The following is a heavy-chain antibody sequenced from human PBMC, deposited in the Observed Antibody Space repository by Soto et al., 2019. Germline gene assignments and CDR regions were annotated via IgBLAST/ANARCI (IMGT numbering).Heavy chain of an antibody. J-gene: IGHJ6*02. CDR3: ARVYSSSWYVPYYYGMDV. CDR1: GGTFSSYA. D-gene: IGHD6-13*01. Sequence: SVKVSCKASGGTFSSYAISWVRQAPGQGLEWMGGIIPIFGTATYAQKFQGRVTITADKSTSTAYMELSSLRSEDTAVYYCARVYSSSWYVPYYYGMDVWGQGTTVTVSS. V-gene: IGHV1-69*06. CDR2: IIPIFGTA.